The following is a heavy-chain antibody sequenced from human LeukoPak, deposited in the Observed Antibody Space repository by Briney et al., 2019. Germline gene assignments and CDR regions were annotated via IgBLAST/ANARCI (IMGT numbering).Heavy chain of an antibody. CDR3: ARGYSYGYIVYYYYYMDV. Sequence: SGGSLRLSCAASGFTFDDYGMSWVRQAPGKGLEWVSGINWNGGSTGYADSVKGRLTISRDNAKNSLYLQMNSLRAEDTALYYCARGYSYGYIVYYYYYMDVWGKGTTVTVSS. V-gene: IGHV3-20*04. J-gene: IGHJ6*03. D-gene: IGHD5-18*01. CDR2: INWNGGST. CDR1: GFTFDDYG.